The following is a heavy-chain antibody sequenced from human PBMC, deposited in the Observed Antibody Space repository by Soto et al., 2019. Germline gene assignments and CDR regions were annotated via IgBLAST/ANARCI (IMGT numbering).Heavy chain of an antibody. CDR3: ARHRRDNWNDVAGGYYYGMDV. D-gene: IGHD1-1*01. V-gene: IGHV5-51*01. J-gene: IGHJ6*02. CDR2: IYPGDSDT. CDR1: GYSFTSYW. Sequence: GESLKISCKGSGYSFTSYWIGWVRQMPGKGLEWMGIIYPGDSDTRYSPSFQGQVTISADKSISTAYLQWSSLKASDTAMYYCARHRRDNWNDVAGGYYYGMDVWGQGTTVTVSS.